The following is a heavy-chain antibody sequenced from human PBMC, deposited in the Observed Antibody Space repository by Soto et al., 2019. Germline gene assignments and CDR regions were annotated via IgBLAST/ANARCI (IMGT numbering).Heavy chain of an antibody. D-gene: IGHD6-19*01. V-gene: IGHV1-18*01. CDR1: GYTFTSYG. J-gene: IGHJ4*02. Sequence: QVQLVQSGAEVEKPGASVKVSCKASGYTFTSYGINWVRQAPGQGLEWMGWISANNGNTNYAQKFQGRVTMTTDTSTRTAYMGLRSLRSDDTAVYYCARDHFTIYSSLAYWGQGTLVTVSS. CDR2: ISANNGNT. CDR3: ARDHFTIYSSLAY.